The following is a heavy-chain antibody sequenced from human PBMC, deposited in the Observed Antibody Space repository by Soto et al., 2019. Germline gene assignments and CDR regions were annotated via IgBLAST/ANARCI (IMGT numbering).Heavy chain of an antibody. Sequence: EVQLLESGGGLVQPGGSLRLSCAASGFTFASYAMSWVRQAPGKGLEWVSVINPRGDYLYYADSVKGRFATSRDYSQTTLFLQMHSRRPGDTALYYCAIHLGPSQWLFDYWGQGALVVASS. V-gene: IGHV3-23*01. J-gene: IGHJ4*02. CDR1: GFTFASYA. CDR2: INPRGDYL. D-gene: IGHD3-16*01. CDR3: AIHLGPSQWLFDY.